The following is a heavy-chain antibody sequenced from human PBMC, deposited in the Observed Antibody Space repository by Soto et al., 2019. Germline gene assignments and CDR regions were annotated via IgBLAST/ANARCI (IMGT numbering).Heavy chain of an antibody. CDR2: IYYSGST. CDR1: GGSISSGDYY. V-gene: IGHV4-30-4*01. J-gene: IGHJ5*02. Sequence: NPSETLSLTCTVSGGSISSGDYYWSWIRQPPGKGLEWIGYIYYSGSTYYNPSLKSRVTISVDTSKNQFSLKLSSVTAADTAVYYCARQRRGGYWFAPWGQGTPVTSPQ. CDR3: ARQRRGGYWFAP.